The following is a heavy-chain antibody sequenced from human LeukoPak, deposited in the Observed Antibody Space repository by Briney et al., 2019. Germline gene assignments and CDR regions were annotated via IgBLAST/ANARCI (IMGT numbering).Heavy chain of an antibody. V-gene: IGHV1-18*01. CDR3: ARDAREVLLWFGEFFP. J-gene: IGHJ5*02. D-gene: IGHD3-10*01. Sequence: ASVKVSCKASGYTFTSYGFTWGRQAPGQGLEWMGWISGYNGNTNYAQKLQGRVTMTTDTSTSTAYMELRNLRSDDTAVYYCARDAREVLLWFGEFFPWGQGTLVTVSS. CDR2: ISGYNGNT. CDR1: GYTFTSYG.